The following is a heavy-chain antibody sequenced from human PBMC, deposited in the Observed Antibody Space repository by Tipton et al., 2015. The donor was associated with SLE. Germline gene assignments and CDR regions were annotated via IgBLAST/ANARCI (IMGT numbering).Heavy chain of an antibody. CDR3: ARVDTIYSFDY. Sequence: TLSLTCTVSGGSISGHYWSWIRQPPGKGLEWIGRIYNSGYTNYNPSLKSRVTMSVDMSKNQFSLKLTSVTAADMAIYYCARVDTIYSFDYWGQGALVTVSS. CDR1: GGSISGHY. J-gene: IGHJ4*02. V-gene: IGHV4-4*07. D-gene: IGHD3/OR15-3a*01. CDR2: IYNSGYT.